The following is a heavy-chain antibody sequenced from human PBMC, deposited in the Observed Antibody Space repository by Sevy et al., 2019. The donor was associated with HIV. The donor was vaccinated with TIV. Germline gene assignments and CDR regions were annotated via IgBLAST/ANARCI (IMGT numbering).Heavy chain of an antibody. CDR3: ARAPPATSFLVPRGFQH. CDR2: IDTNTGNP. V-gene: IGHV7-4-1*02. Sequence: ASVKVSCKASGYSFTSYVMNWVRQAPGQGLEWMGLIDTNTGNPTYAQAFTGRFVFSLDTSVSTAYLQISSLKAEDTAVYSCARAPPATSFLVPRGFQHWGQGTLVTVSS. J-gene: IGHJ1*01. D-gene: IGHD6-13*01. CDR1: GYSFTSYV.